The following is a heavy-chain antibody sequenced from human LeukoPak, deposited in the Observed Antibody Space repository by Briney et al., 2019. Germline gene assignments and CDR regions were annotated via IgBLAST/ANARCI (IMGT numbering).Heavy chain of an antibody. D-gene: IGHD5-18*01. CDR1: GGSISSYY. CDR2: IYYSGST. V-gene: IGHV4-59*01. Sequence: SSETLSLTCTVSGGSISSYYWSWIRQPPGKGLEWIGYIYYSGSTNYNPSLKSRVTISVDTSKNQFSLKLNSVTAADTAVYYCTRMPPVGGSYVYWGQGTLVTVSS. CDR3: TRMPPVGGSYVY. J-gene: IGHJ4*02.